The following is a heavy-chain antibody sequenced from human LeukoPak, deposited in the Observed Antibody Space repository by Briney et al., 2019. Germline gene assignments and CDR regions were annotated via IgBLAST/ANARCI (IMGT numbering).Heavy chain of an antibody. V-gene: IGHV3-64*04. CDR3: ARYSRDGYNWFVNDAFDI. Sequence: SGGSLRLSCSASGFTFSSYDMHWVRQAPGKGLEYVSAISSNGGSTYYADSVKGRFTISRDNSKNTLYLQMNSLRAEDTAVYYCARYSRDGYNWFVNDAFDIWGQGTMVTVSS. CDR2: ISSNGGST. CDR1: GFTFSSYD. J-gene: IGHJ3*02. D-gene: IGHD5-24*01.